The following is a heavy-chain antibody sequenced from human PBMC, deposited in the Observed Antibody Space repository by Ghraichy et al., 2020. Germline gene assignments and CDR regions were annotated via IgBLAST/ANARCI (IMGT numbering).Heavy chain of an antibody. CDR2: ISGDGGST. Sequence: WGRRAAGKGRGGGALISGDGGSTYYADAVKGRFTISRDNSKNSLYLQMNSLRTEDTALYYCAKDIGGAATVSDAFDIWGQGTMVTVSS. CDR3: AKDIGGAATVSDAFDI. D-gene: IGHD2-15*01. V-gene: IGHV3-43*01. J-gene: IGHJ3*02.